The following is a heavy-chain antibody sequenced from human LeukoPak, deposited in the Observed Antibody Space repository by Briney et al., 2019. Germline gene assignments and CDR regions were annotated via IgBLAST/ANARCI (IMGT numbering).Heavy chain of an antibody. CDR1: GFTFGSYS. CDR2: ISSSSSTI. V-gene: IGHV3-48*01. D-gene: IGHD6-19*01. J-gene: IGHJ3*02. Sequence: GGSLRLSCAASGFTFGSYSMNWVRQAPGKGLEWVSYISSSSSTIYYADSVKGRFTISRDNAKNSLYLQMNSLRAEDTAVYYCARDSKAVGDAFDIWGQGTMVTVSS. CDR3: ARDSKAVGDAFDI.